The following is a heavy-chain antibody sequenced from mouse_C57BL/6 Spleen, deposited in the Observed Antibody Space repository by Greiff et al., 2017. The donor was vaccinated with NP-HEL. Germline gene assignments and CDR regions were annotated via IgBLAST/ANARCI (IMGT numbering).Heavy chain of an antibody. D-gene: IGHD4-1*01. CDR1: GFTFSSYA. CDR2: ISSGGDYI. Sequence: DVHLVESGEGLVKPGGSLKLSCAASGFTFSSYAMSWVRQTPEKRLEWVAYISSGGDYIYYADTVKGRFTISRDNARNTLYLQMSSLKSEDTAMYYCTRVFNWVFDYWGQGTTLTVSS. J-gene: IGHJ2*01. CDR3: TRVFNWVFDY. V-gene: IGHV5-9-1*02.